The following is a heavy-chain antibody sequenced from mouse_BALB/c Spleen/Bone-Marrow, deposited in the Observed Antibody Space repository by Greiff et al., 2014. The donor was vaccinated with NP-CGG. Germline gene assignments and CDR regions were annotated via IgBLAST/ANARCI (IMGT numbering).Heavy chain of an antibody. Sequence: EVQLQQSGTVLARPGASVKMSCKASGYTFTSYWMHWVKQRPGQGLEWIGAIYPGNSDTSYNQKFKGKAKLTAVTSTSTAYMELSSLTNEDSAVYYGTRSYERYYAMDYWGQGTSVTVSS. V-gene: IGHV1-5*01. J-gene: IGHJ4*01. D-gene: IGHD1-1*01. CDR1: GYTFTSYW. CDR2: IYPGNSDT. CDR3: TRSYERYYAMDY.